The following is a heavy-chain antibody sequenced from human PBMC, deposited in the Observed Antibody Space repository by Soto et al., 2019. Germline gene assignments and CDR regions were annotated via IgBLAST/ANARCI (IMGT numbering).Heavy chain of an antibody. CDR2: IYHSGST. V-gene: IGHV4-4*02. CDR1: GGSISSSNW. J-gene: IGHJ4*02. Sequence: SETLSLTCAVSGGSISSSNWSSWFRQPPGKGLEWIGEIYHSGSTNYNPSLKSRVTISVDTSKNQFSLKLSSVTAADTAVYYCARHTPAISISDHWGQGTLVTVS. D-gene: IGHD2-15*01. CDR3: ARHTPAISISDH.